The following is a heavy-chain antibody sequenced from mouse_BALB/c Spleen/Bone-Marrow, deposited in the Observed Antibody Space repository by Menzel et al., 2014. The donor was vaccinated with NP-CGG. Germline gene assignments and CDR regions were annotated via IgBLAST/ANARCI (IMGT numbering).Heavy chain of an antibody. V-gene: IGHV5-4*02. Sequence: EVKLMESGGGLVKPGGSLKLSCAASGFTFSDYYMYWVRQTPEKRLEWVAIISDGGSYTYYPDSVKGRFTISRDNAKNNLYLQMSSLKSDDTAMYYCARDRAYYRYDGYYYAMDDWGQGTSVTVSS. CDR3: ARDRAYYRYDGYYYAMDD. CDR1: GFTFSDYY. J-gene: IGHJ4*01. CDR2: ISDGGSYT. D-gene: IGHD2-14*01.